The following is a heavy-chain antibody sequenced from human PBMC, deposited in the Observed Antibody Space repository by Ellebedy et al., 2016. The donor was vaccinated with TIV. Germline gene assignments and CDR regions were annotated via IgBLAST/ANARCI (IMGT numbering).Heavy chain of an antibody. CDR2: INPSGGST. Sequence: ASVKVSXKASRYTFTSYYMHWVRQAPGQGLEWMGIINPSGGSTSYAQKFQGRVTMTRDTSKNQFSLKLSSVTAADTAVYYCARLELGRLRGWFDPWGQGTLVTVSS. V-gene: IGHV1-46*01. D-gene: IGHD3-3*01. CDR3: ARLELGRLRGWFDP. J-gene: IGHJ5*02. CDR1: RYTFTSYY.